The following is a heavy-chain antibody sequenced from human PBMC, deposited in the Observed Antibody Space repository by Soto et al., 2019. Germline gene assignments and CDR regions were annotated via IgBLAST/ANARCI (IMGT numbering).Heavy chain of an antibody. CDR1: GFTFSSYG. V-gene: IGHV3-33*01. D-gene: IGHD6-19*01. Sequence: QVQLVESGGGVVQPGRSLRLSCAASGFTFSSYGMHWVRQAPGKGLEWVAVIWYDGSNKYYADSVKGRFTISRDNSKNTLYLQMNSLRAEDTAVYYCACSIAVAESEYFQHWGQGTLVTVSS. CDR2: IWYDGSNK. J-gene: IGHJ1*01. CDR3: ACSIAVAESEYFQH.